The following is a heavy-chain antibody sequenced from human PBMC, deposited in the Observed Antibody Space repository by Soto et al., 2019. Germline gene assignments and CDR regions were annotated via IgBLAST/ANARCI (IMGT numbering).Heavy chain of an antibody. V-gene: IGHV2-5*02. CDR3: AHMDCSSTSCYEGLADNWFDP. Sequence: QITLKESGPTLVKPTQTLTLTCTFSGFSLSTSGVGVGWIRQPPGKALEWLALIYWDDDKRYSPSLKSRLTITKDTSKNQVVLTMTNMDPVDTATYYCAHMDCSSTSCYEGLADNWFDPWGQGTLVTVSS. J-gene: IGHJ5*02. CDR2: IYWDDDK. D-gene: IGHD2-2*01. CDR1: GFSLSTSGVG.